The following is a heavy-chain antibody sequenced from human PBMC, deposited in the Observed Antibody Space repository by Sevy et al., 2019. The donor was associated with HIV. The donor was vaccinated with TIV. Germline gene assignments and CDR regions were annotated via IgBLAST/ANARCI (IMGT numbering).Heavy chain of an antibody. CDR3: ATTKDYYDSSGSPFDY. D-gene: IGHD3-22*01. CDR1: GYTLTQFS. Sequence: ASVKVSCKVSGYTLTQFSMHWVRQAPGKGLEWMGSFDPEDGETLYAQKFQGRVTMTEDTSTDTAYMELRSLRSEDTAVYYCATTKDYYDSSGSPFDYWGQGTLVTVSS. CDR2: FDPEDGET. V-gene: IGHV1-24*01. J-gene: IGHJ4*02.